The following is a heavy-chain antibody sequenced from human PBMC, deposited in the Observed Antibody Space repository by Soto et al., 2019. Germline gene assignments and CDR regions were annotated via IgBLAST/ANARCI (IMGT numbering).Heavy chain of an antibody. CDR2: IYYSGST. CDR1: GGSISSYY. J-gene: IGHJ4*02. D-gene: IGHD3-22*01. CDR3: AMYYYDSSGYYPDYYFDY. Sequence: PSETLSLTCTVSGGSISSYYWSWIRQPPGKGLEWIGYIYYSGSTNYNPSLKSRVTISVDTSKNQFSLKLSSVTAADTAVYYCAMYYYDSSGYYPDYYFDYWGQGTLVTVSS. V-gene: IGHV4-59*01.